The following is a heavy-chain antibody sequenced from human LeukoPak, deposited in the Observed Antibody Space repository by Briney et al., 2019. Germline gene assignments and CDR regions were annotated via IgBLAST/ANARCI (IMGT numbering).Heavy chain of an antibody. CDR3: ARVRLADERAWAY. CDR2: ITPKNGDR. D-gene: IGHD3-3*02. CDR1: GYTFSDFY. J-gene: IGHJ4*02. Sequence: GASLKVSCKASGYTFSDFYIHWVRQAPGQGLEYVGWITPKNGDRYSPKRFQGRVTMTRDASISTAYMALSSLRSDDTAVYFCARVRLADERAWAYWGQGTLVTVSS. V-gene: IGHV1-2*02.